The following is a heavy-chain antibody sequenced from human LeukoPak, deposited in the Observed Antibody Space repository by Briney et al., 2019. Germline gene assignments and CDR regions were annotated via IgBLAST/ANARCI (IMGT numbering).Heavy chain of an antibody. D-gene: IGHD4-17*01. CDR2: FYYSGSA. Sequence: PSETLSLTCAVSGGSISSYYWSWIRQPPGKGLEWIGYFYYSGSANYNPSLKSRVTISVDTSGNQFSLKLSSVTAADTAVYYCAREAGGTVGWPFDYWGQGTLVTVSS. CDR1: GGSISSYY. V-gene: IGHV4-59*12. CDR3: AREAGGTVGWPFDY. J-gene: IGHJ4*02.